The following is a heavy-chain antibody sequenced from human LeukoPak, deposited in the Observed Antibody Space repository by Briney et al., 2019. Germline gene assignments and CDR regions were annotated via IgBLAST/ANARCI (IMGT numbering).Heavy chain of an antibody. CDR3: ARDSRGSSGHFDY. V-gene: IGHV4-39*02. CDR2: IYYSGNT. CDR1: GVSISSSNSY. Sequence: PSETLSLTCTVSGVSISSSNSYWGWIRQPPGKGLEWIGSIYYSGNTYYNASLKSQVSISIDTSKNQFSLRLTSVTAADTAVYYCARDSRGSSGHFDYWGQGTLVTVSS. D-gene: IGHD3-22*01. J-gene: IGHJ4*02.